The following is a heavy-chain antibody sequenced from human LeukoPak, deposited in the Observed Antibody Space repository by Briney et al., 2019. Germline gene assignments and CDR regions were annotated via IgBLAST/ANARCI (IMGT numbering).Heavy chain of an antibody. J-gene: IGHJ4*02. CDR3: AKVCTSCFNGDYFDY. CDR1: GFTVSSNY. CDR2: IYSGGGT. Sequence: GGSLRLSCAASGFTVSSNYMSWVRQAPGKGLEWVSVIYSGGGTYYADSVKGRFTISRDNSKNTLYLQMNSLRAEDTAVYYCAKVCTSCFNGDYFDYWGQGTLSPSPQ. V-gene: IGHV3-53*01. D-gene: IGHD2-2*01.